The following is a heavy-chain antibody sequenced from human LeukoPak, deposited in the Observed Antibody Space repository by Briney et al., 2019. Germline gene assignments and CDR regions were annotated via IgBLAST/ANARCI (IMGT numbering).Heavy chain of an antibody. Sequence: GSLRLSCAASGFTFSSYSMNWVRQAPGKGLEWVSSISSSSSYIYYADSVKGRFTISRDNAKNSLYLQMNSLRAEDTAVYYCASIYCSGGSCSARGAFDIWGQGTMVTVSS. D-gene: IGHD2-15*01. J-gene: IGHJ3*02. V-gene: IGHV3-21*01. CDR3: ASIYCSGGSCSARGAFDI. CDR2: ISSSSSYI. CDR1: GFTFSSYS.